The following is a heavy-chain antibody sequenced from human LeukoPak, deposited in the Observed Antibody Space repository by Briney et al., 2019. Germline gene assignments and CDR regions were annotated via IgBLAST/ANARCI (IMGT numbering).Heavy chain of an antibody. V-gene: IGHV1-18*01. CDR2: ISGYNGNT. CDR3: ARTKSTTMIVVPDY. CDR1: GYTFSKYG. Sequence: ASVKVSCKASGYTFSKYGISWVRQGPGQGLEWMGWISGYNGNTNYAQKVQGRVTMTTDTSTRTAYMELRSLRSDDTAVYYCARTKSTTMIVVPDYWGQGTLVTVSS. J-gene: IGHJ4*02. D-gene: IGHD3-22*01.